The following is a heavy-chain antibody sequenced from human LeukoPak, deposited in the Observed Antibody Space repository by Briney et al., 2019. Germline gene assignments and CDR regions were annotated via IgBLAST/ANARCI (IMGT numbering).Heavy chain of an antibody. Sequence: KPTETLSLTCTVSGGSISSYYWSWIRQPAGKGLEWIGRIYTSGSTNYNPSLKSRVTMSVDTSKNQFSLKLSSETAADTAVDYCARCGLWSGPPPYYYYYYYMDVWGKGTTVTVSS. CDR1: GGSISSYY. D-gene: IGHD3-3*01. CDR3: ARCGLWSGPPPYYYYYYYMDV. V-gene: IGHV4-4*07. J-gene: IGHJ6*03. CDR2: IYTSGST.